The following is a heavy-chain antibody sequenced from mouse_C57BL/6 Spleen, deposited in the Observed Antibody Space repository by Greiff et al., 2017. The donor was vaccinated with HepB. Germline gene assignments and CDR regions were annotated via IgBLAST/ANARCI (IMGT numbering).Heavy chain of an antibody. CDR1: GYTFTSYW. CDR2: IDPSNSYT. CDR3: ARDDDGYF. Sequence: QVQLQQPGAELVMPGASVKLSCKASGYTFTSYWMHWVKQRPGQGLEWIGEIDPSNSYTNYNQKFKGKSTLTVDKSSSTAYMQLSSLTSEDSAVYYCARDDDGYFWGQRTLVTVSA. J-gene: IGHJ3*01. D-gene: IGHD2-3*01. V-gene: IGHV1-69*01.